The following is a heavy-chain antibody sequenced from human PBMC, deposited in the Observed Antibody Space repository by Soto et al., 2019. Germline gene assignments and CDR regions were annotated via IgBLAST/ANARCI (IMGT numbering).Heavy chain of an antibody. Sequence: GESLKISCKGSGYSFTSYWIGWVRQMPGKGLEWMGIIYPGDSDTRYSPSFQGQVTISADKSISTAYLQWSSLKASDTAMYYCASSSIAARPGYYYMDVWGKGTTVTVSS. V-gene: IGHV5-51*01. CDR3: ASSSIAARPGYYYMDV. J-gene: IGHJ6*03. CDR2: IYPGDSDT. CDR1: GYSFTSYW. D-gene: IGHD6-6*01.